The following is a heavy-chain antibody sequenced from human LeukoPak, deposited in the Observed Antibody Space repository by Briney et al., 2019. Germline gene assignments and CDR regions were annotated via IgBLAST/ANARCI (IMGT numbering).Heavy chain of an antibody. D-gene: IGHD3-10*01. CDR2: INGGST. CDR1: GLTFSNYG. Sequence: GGSLRLSCAASGLTFSNYGVSWVRQAPGKGLEWVSSINGGSTYYAGSVKGRFTISRDDFKNTLYLQMNSLRAEDTAIYYCAKSVYGSGSYWGQGTLVTVSS. J-gene: IGHJ4*02. CDR3: AKSVYGSGSY. V-gene: IGHV3-23*01.